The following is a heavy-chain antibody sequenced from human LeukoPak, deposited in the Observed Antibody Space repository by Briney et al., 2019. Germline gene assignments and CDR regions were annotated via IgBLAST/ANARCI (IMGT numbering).Heavy chain of an antibody. J-gene: IGHJ4*02. D-gene: IGHD6-19*01. CDR3: AKASWVSSTDAVR. CDR2: ISYDGSNK. Sequence: PGGSLRLSCAASGFTFSSYGMHWVRQAPGKGLEWVAVISYDGSNKYYADSVKGRFTLSSDSSRYTVYFQLNNLRVEDTAIYYCAKASWVSSTDAVRWGQGTLVTVSS. CDR1: GFTFSSYG. V-gene: IGHV3-30*18.